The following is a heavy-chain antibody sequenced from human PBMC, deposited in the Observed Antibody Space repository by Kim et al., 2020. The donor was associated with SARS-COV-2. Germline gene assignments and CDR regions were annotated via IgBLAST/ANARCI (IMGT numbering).Heavy chain of an antibody. Sequence: SETLSLTCTVSGGSISSYYWSWIRQPPGKGLEWIGYIYYSGSTNYNPSLKSRVTISVDTSKNQFSLKLSSVTAADTAVYYCARGLSLRYFDYWGQGTLVTVSS. D-gene: IGHD3-16*01. J-gene: IGHJ4*02. V-gene: IGHV4-59*13. CDR2: IYYSGST. CDR1: GGSISSYY. CDR3: ARGLSLRYFDY.